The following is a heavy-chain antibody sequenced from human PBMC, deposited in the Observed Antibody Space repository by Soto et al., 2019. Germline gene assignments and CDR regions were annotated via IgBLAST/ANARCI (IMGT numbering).Heavy chain of an antibody. CDR2: IYYSGST. CDR3: ARLRRYYDSSGYSLGFDY. Sequence: QLQLQESGPGLVKPSETLSLTCTVSGGSISSSSYYWGWIRQPPGKGLEWIGSIYYSGSTYYNPSLKSRVTISVDTSKNQFSLKLSSVTAADTAVYYCARLRRYYDSSGYSLGFDYWGQGTLVTVSS. CDR1: GGSISSSSYY. J-gene: IGHJ4*02. D-gene: IGHD3-22*01. V-gene: IGHV4-39*01.